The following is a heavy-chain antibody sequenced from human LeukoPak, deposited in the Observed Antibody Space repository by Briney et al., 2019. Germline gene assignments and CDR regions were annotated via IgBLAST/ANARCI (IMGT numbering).Heavy chain of an antibody. D-gene: IGHD5/OR15-5a*01. CDR2: ISRSGTMI. CDR3: ARVGGHSVPTRETASRYMDV. J-gene: IGHJ6*03. V-gene: IGHV3-48*04. Sequence: PGGSLRLSCAASGFTFSSYAMSWVRRAPGKGLEWVSYISRSGTMIYYADSVKGRFTISRDNAKNSTYLQMNSLRAEDTAVYYCARVGGHSVPTRETASRYMDVWGKGTSVTVSS. CDR1: GFTFSSYA.